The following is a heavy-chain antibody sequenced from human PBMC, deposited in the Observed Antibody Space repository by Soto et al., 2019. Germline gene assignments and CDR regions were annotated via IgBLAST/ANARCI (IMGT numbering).Heavy chain of an antibody. V-gene: IGHV1-2*02. D-gene: IGHD3-16*01. CDR2: INPNSGGT. J-gene: IGHJ4*02. CDR1: GYTFIGYY. Sequence: GASVKVSCKASGYTFIGYYMHWVRRAPGQGLEWMGWINPNSGGTDYAQKFQGRVTMTRDTSTSTAYMELRRLRSDDTAVYYCTRELRWGERHVDFWGQGTLVTVSS. CDR3: TRELRWGERHVDF.